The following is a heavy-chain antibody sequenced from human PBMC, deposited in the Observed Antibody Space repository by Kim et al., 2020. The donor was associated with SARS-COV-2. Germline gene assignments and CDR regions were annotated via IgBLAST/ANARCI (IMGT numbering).Heavy chain of an antibody. J-gene: IGHJ3*02. V-gene: IGHV3-48*03. D-gene: IGHD3-22*01. CDR3: ARHPPPYYYDSSGENDAFDI. Sequence: RFTISRDNAKNSLYLQMNSLRAEDTAVYYCARHPPPYYYDSSGENDAFDIWGQGTMVTVSS.